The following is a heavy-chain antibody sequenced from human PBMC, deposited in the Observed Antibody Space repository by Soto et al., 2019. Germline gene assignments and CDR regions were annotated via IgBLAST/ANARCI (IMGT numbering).Heavy chain of an antibody. CDR3: ASNYYGSGSYNSFDY. V-gene: IGHV3-21*01. D-gene: IGHD3-10*01. CDR1: GFTFSSYI. CDR2: ISSSSSYI. J-gene: IGHJ4*02. Sequence: GGSLRLSCAASGFTFSSYIMNWVRQAPGKGLEWVSSISSSSSYIYYADSVKGRFTISRDNAKNSLYLQMNSLRAEDTAVYYCASNYYGSGSYNSFDYWGQGTLVTVSS.